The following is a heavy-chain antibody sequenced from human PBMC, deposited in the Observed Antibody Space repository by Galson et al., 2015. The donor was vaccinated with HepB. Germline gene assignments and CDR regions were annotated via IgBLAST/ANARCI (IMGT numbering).Heavy chain of an antibody. D-gene: IGHD6-13*01. J-gene: IGHJ4*02. Sequence: SLRLSCAASGFTFSSYGMHWGRQAPAKGLEWVAVISYDGSNKYYADSVKGRFTISRDNSKNTLYLQMNSLRAEDTAVYYCAKDRRRAAAAEKRGYYFDYWGQGTWSPSPQ. V-gene: IGHV3-30*18. CDR1: GFTFSSYG. CDR2: ISYDGSNK. CDR3: AKDRRRAAAAEKRGYYFDY.